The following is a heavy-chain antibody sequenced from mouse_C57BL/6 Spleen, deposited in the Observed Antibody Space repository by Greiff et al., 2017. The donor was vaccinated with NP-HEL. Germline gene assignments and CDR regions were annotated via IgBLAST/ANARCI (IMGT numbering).Heavy chain of an antibody. J-gene: IGHJ2*01. D-gene: IGHD1-1*01. V-gene: IGHV3-6*01. CDR3: ARTTVVAYYFDY. Sequence: EVQLQESGPGLVKPSQSLSLTCSVTGYSITSGYYWNWIRQFPGTKLEWMGYISYDGSHNYNPSLKNRISITRDTSKNQFFLKLNSVTTEDTATYYCARTTVVAYYFDYWGQGTTLTVSS. CDR1: GYSITSGYY. CDR2: ISYDGSH.